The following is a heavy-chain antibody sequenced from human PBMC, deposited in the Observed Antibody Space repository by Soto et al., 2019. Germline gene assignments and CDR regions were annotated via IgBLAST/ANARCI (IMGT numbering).Heavy chain of an antibody. CDR3: ARDVIVVVPAATYYYYYYMDV. Sequence: SETLSLTCTVSGGSISSGGYYWSWIRQHPGKGLEWIGYIYYSGSTYYNPSLKSRVTISVDTSKNQFSLKLSSVTAADTAVYYCARDVIVVVPAATYYYYYYMDVWGKGTTVTVSS. J-gene: IGHJ6*03. CDR2: IYYSGST. D-gene: IGHD2-2*01. CDR1: GGSISSGGYY. V-gene: IGHV4-31*03.